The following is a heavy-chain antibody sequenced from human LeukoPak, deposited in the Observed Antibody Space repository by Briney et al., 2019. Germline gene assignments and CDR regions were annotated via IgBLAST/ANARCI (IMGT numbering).Heavy chain of an antibody. CDR1: GFTFSSYA. CDR2: ISFDGSNN. J-gene: IGHJ4*02. D-gene: IGHD3-22*01. Sequence: GRSLRLSCAASGFTFSSYAIHWVRQAPGKGLEWVAVISFDGSNNYYADSVKGRLTISRDNSKNTLYLQMNSLRAEDTAVYYCAREGYYDSSGYFNYWGQGTLVTVSS. V-gene: IGHV3-30*04. CDR3: AREGYYDSSGYFNY.